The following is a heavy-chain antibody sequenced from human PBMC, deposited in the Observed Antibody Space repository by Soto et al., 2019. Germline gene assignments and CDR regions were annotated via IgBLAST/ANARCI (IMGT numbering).Heavy chain of an antibody. CDR3: AEGAVVRGVYDLDY. Sequence: EVQLLESGGGLVQPGGSLRLSCAASGFTFSSYAMNWVRQAPGKGLEWVSAISGSGGSTYYADSVKGRFTISRDNSKNTLYLQMNTLRAEDTAVYYCAEGAVVRGVYDLDYWGQGTLVTVSS. D-gene: IGHD3-10*01. V-gene: IGHV3-23*01. J-gene: IGHJ4*02. CDR2: ISGSGGST. CDR1: GFTFSSYA.